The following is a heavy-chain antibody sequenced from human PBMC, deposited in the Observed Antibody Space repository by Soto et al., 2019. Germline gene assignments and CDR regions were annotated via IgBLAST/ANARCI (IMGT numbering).Heavy chain of an antibody. CDR2: IYSSGST. Sequence: QVQLQESGPGLVKPSQTLSLTCTVSGGSISSGDYYWVWIRQPPGKGLEWIGYIYSSGSTYYNPSLKCRVTISVDTSKNQFSLKLSSVTAADTAVYYCARGYSGYDHWGKGTLVTVSS. CDR1: GGSISSGDYY. V-gene: IGHV4-30-4*01. CDR3: ARGYSGYDH. D-gene: IGHD5-12*01. J-gene: IGHJ5*02.